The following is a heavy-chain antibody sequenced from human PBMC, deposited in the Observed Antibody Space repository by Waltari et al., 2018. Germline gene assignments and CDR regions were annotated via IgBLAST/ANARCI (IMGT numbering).Heavy chain of an antibody. CDR1: GYSISSGYY. CDR2: IYHSGST. D-gene: IGHD4-4*01. V-gene: IGHV4-38-2*01. J-gene: IGHJ4*02. Sequence: QVQLQESGPGLVKPSETLSLTCAVSGYSISSGYYWGWIRQPPGKGLEWIGSIYHSGSTYYHPSLKSRVTISVDTSKNQFSLKLSSVTAADTAVYYCAGRRTTGQVVDYWGQGTLVTVSS. CDR3: AGRRTTGQVVDY.